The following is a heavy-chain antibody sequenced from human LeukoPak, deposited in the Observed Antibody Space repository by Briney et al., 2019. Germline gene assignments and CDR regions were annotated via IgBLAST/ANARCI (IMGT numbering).Heavy chain of an antibody. CDR1: GFTFTSSA. CDR2: IVVGSGNT. CDR3: AASPDYYDSSGYSYYFDY. J-gene: IGHJ4*02. Sequence: SVKVSCKASGFTFTSSAVQWVRQARGQRLEWIGWIVVGSGNTNYAQKFQERATITRDMSTSTAYMELSSLRSEDTAVYYCAASPDYYDSSGYSYYFDYWGQGTLVTVSS. V-gene: IGHV1-58*01. D-gene: IGHD3-22*01.